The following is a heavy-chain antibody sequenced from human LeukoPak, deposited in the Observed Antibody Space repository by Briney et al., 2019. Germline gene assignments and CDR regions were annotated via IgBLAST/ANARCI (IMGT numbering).Heavy chain of an antibody. CDR3: ARENWVPPYYYFGMDV. D-gene: IGHD7-27*01. Sequence: SVKVSCKASGGTSSDYTINWVRQAPGQGLEWMGGIFPISGPTNYAQKFQGRVTITADESTNTVYMELSSLRSEDTAVYYCARENWVPPYYYFGMDVWGPGTTVTVPS. V-gene: IGHV1-69*13. CDR2: IFPISGPT. J-gene: IGHJ6*02. CDR1: GGTSSDYT.